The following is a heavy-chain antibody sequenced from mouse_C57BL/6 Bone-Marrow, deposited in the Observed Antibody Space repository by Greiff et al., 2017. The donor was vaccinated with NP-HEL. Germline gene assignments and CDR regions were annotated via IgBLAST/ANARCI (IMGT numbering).Heavy chain of an antibody. CDR2: INSYGGST. Sequence: EVKLMESGGGLVQPGESLKLSCESNEYEFPSHDMSWVRQTPEQRLELVAAINSYGGSTYYPDPMERRFIISRYNTKKTLYLQMSSLRSEDTAMYYCARHESNDWYFDVWGTGTTVTVSS. CDR1: EYEFPSHD. CDR3: ARHESNDWYFDV. J-gene: IGHJ1*03. V-gene: IGHV5-2*03. D-gene: IGHD2-5*01.